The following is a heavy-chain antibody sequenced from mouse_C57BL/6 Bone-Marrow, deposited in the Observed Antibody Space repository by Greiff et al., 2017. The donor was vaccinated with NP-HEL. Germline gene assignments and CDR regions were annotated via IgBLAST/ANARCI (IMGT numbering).Heavy chain of an antibody. V-gene: IGHV1-81*01. CDR2: IYPRSGNT. CDR1: GYTFTSYG. Sequence: QVQLKESGAELARPGASVKLSCKASGYTFTSYGISWVKQSTGQGLEWIGEIYPRSGNTYYNEKFKGKATLTADKSSSTAYMELRSLTSEDSAVYFCARSGGYAWFAYWGQGTLVTVSA. J-gene: IGHJ3*01. D-gene: IGHD2-2*01. CDR3: ARSGGYAWFAY.